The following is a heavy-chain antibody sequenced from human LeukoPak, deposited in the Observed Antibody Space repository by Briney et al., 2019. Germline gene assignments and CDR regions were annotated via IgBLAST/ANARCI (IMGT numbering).Heavy chain of an antibody. CDR3: AREGDFPHDYPDY. D-gene: IGHD2/OR15-2a*01. CDR2: ISYDGSNK. Sequence: GGSLRLSCAASGFTFSSYWMSWVRQAPGKGLEWVAVISYDGSNKYYADSVKGRFTISRDNSKNTLYLQMNSLRAEDTAVYYCAREGDFPHDYPDYWGQGTLVTVSS. CDR1: GFTFSSYW. J-gene: IGHJ4*02. V-gene: IGHV3-30-3*01.